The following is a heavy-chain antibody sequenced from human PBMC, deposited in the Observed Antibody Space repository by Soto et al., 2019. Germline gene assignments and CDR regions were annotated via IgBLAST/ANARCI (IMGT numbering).Heavy chain of an antibody. J-gene: IGHJ3*02. CDR1: GFTFSNAW. V-gene: IGHV3-15*01. CDR2: IKSKTDGGTT. CDR3: TTDLWFGVPDAFDI. Sequence: SLRLSCAASGFTFSNAWMSWVRQAPGKGLEWVGRIKSKTDGGTTDYAAPVKGRFTISRGDSKNTLYLQMNSLKTEDTAVYYCTTDLWFGVPDAFDIWGQGTMVTVSS. D-gene: IGHD3-10*01.